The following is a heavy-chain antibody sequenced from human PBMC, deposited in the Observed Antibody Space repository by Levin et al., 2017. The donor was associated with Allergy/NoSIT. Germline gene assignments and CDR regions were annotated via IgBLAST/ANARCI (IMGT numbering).Heavy chain of an antibody. V-gene: IGHV7-4-1*02. CDR3: AREDSEQWLVPFDY. CDR2: INTNTGNP. CDR1: GYTFTSYA. Sequence: GGSLRLSCKASGYTFTSYAMNWVRQAPGQGLEWMGWINTNTGNPTYAQGFTGRFVFSLDTSVSTAYLQISSLKAEDTAVYYCAREDSEQWLVPFDYWGQGTLVTVSS. D-gene: IGHD6-19*01. J-gene: IGHJ4*02.